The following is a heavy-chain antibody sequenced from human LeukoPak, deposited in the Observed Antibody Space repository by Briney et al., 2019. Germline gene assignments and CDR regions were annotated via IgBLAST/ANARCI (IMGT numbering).Heavy chain of an antibody. CDR1: DASISGYY. CDR3: ARDLGGIYFDY. V-gene: IGHV4-59*01. J-gene: IGHJ4*02. D-gene: IGHD1-26*01. Sequence: KPSETLSLTCTVSDASISGYYWSWIRQLPGKGLEWIGSIHFSGSTNYNPSLRSRVTISVDTSKNQLSLKLSSVTAADTAVYYCARDLGGIYFDYWGQGTLVTVSS. CDR2: IHFSGST.